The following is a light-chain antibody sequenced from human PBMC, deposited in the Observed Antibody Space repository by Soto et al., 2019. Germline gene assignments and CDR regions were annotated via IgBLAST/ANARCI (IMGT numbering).Light chain of an antibody. CDR3: QHYNNWPFT. J-gene: IGKJ3*01. V-gene: IGKV3-15*01. Sequence: EIVMTQSPATLSVSPGERATLSCRASQSVSSNLAWYQQKPGQAPGLLIYGASTRATGIPARFSGSGSGTDFTLTFSTLQSEDFAVYYCQHYNNWPFTFGPATKVDIK. CDR2: GAS. CDR1: QSVSSN.